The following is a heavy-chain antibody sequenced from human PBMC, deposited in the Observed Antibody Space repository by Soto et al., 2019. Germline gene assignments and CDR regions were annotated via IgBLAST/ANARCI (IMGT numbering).Heavy chain of an antibody. V-gene: IGHV3-11*01. CDR3: ARDRRSGSYGY. Sequence: PGGSLRLSCAASGFTFSDYYMSGIRQVPGKGLEWVSYISNSGNTIYSADSVRGRFTISRDNAKNSLYLQMNSLRAQDTAVYYCARDRRSGSYGYWGQGTLVTVSS. J-gene: IGHJ4*02. CDR2: ISNSGNTI. D-gene: IGHD1-26*01. CDR1: GFTFSDYY.